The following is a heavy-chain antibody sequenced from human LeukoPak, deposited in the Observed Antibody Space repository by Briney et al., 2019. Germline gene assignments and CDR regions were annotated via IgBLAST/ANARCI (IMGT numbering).Heavy chain of an antibody. CDR2: ITGSGGGT. CDR3: AKQSGYSYDPKYYFDY. D-gene: IGHD5-18*01. V-gene: IGHV3-23*01. J-gene: IGHJ4*02. CDR1: GFTFSNYA. Sequence: GGSLRLSCAASGFTFSNYAMSWVRRAPGKGLEWISGITGSGGGTSYADSVKGRFTISRDNSKNTLYLQMNSLRAEDTAVYYCAKQSGYSYDPKYYFDYWGQGTLVTVSS.